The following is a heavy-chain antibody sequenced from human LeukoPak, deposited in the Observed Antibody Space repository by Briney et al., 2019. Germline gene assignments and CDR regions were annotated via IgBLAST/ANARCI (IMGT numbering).Heavy chain of an antibody. CDR3: ARLANNWSGEPPLDL. D-gene: IGHD3-10*01. J-gene: IGHJ5*02. V-gene: IGHV4-39*01. CDR2: IYQSGTT. Sequence: PSETLSLTCTVSGGSISTDGDYWGWIRQTPGEGLEWIGTIYQSGTTYYKPSLDSRITISFDSSMNQFSLTLSTVTAADTAVYYSARLANNWSGEPPLDLWGRGILVTVSS. CDR1: GGSISTDGDY.